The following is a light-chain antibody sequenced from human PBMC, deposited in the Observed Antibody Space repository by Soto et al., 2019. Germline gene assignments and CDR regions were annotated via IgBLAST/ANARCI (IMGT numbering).Light chain of an antibody. J-gene: IGLJ1*01. CDR1: SSDVGAYNY. V-gene: IGLV2-14*01. Sequence: QSALTQPASVSGSPGQSITISCTGTSSDVGAYNYVSWYQQHPGKAPKLIIYEVSNRPSGVSNRFSGSKSGNTASLTISGLQAEDEADYYCSSYTTRSTLGYVFGTGTKLTVL. CDR3: SSYTTRSTLGYV. CDR2: EVS.